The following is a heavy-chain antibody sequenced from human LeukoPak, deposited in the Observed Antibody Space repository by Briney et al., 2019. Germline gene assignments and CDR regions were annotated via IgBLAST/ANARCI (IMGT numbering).Heavy chain of an antibody. CDR3: ARAGIAAAGTSYYYYGMDV. CDR1: GGTFSSYA. CDR2: IIPILGIA. D-gene: IGHD6-13*01. V-gene: IGHV1-69*04. Sequence: ASVKVSCKASGGTFSSYAISWVRQAPGQGLEWMGRIIPILGIANYAQKFQGGVTITADKSTSTAYMELSSLRSEDTAVYYCARAGIAAAGTSYYYYGMDVWGQGTTVTVSS. J-gene: IGHJ6*02.